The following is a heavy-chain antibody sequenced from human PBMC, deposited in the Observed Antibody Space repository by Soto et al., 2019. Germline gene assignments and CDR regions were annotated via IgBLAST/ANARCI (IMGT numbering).Heavy chain of an antibody. V-gene: IGHV4-61*01. CDR1: GGSVSSESYY. D-gene: IGHD6-19*01. CDR2: VYYRGNT. CDR3: ATFRIGSAPGKYSSDYYYYGMDV. Sequence: QVQLLGSGPGLVKPSETLSLTCTVSGGSVSSESYYWSWIRQPPGKGLEWIGYVYYRGNTKYHPSLESRVTISLDTSKNQLSLQLTSVTAADTAVYYCATFRIGSAPGKYSSDYYYYGMDVWGHGTTVTVSS. J-gene: IGHJ6*02.